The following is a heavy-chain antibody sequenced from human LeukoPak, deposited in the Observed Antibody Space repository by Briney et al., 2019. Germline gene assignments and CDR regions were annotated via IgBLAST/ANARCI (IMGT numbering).Heavy chain of an antibody. Sequence: SETLSLTCAVYGGSFSGYYWGWIRQPPGKGLEWIGSIYPSGSTYYNPSLKSRVTISLDTSKNQFSLKMRSVTAADTAVYYCAESYDSSGYNKWGQGTLVTVSS. J-gene: IGHJ4*02. V-gene: IGHV4-38-2*01. CDR1: GGSFSGYY. D-gene: IGHD3-22*01. CDR2: IYPSGST. CDR3: AESYDSSGYNK.